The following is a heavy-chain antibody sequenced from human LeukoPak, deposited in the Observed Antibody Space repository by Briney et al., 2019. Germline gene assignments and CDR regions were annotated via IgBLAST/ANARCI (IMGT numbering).Heavy chain of an antibody. CDR2: ISGSGGST. CDR1: GFTFSSYA. V-gene: IGHV3-23*01. D-gene: IGHD6-13*01. CDR3: AKRVIAAAGTGVTSDY. J-gene: IGHJ4*02. Sequence: PGGSLRLSCAASGFTFSSYAMSWVRQAPGKGLEWVSAISGSGGSTYYAGSVKGRFTISRDNSKNTLYLQMNSLRAEDTAVYYCAKRVIAAAGTGVTSDYWGQGTLVTVSS.